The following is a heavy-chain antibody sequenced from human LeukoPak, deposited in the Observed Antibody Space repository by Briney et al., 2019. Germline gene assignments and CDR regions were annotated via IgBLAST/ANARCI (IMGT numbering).Heavy chain of an antibody. Sequence: GGSLRLSCAAAGFTFDDYAMHWVRQAPGKGLEWVSGISWNSGSIGYADSVKGRFTISRDNAKNSLYLQMNSLRAEDTAVYYCARDSCSWYNYYGMDVWGQGTTVTVSS. D-gene: IGHD6-13*01. CDR3: ARDSCSWYNYYGMDV. J-gene: IGHJ6*02. CDR1: GFTFDDYA. CDR2: ISWNSGSI. V-gene: IGHV3-9*01.